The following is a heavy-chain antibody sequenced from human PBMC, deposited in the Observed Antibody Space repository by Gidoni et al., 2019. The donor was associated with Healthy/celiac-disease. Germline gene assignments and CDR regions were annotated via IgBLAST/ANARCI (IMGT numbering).Heavy chain of an antibody. CDR2: IYSGGST. J-gene: IGHJ4*02. CDR3: ARGGIAARPGYFDY. Sequence: EVQLVESGGGLVQPGGSLRLSCAASGFTVSSNYMSWVRQAPGKGLEWVSVIYSGGSTYYADSVKGRFTISRDNSKNTLYLQMNSLRAEDTAVYYCARGGIAARPGYFDYWGQGTLVTVSS. CDR1: GFTVSSNY. D-gene: IGHD6-6*01. V-gene: IGHV3-66*01.